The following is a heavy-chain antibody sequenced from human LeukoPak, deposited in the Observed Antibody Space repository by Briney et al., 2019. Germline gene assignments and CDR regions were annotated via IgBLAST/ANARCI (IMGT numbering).Heavy chain of an antibody. J-gene: IGHJ6*02. D-gene: IGHD2-2*03. Sequence: GGSLRLSCAASGFTFSSYGMHWVRQAPGKGLEWVAVIWYDGNNKYYADSVKGRFTISRDNSKNTLYLQMNSLRAEDTAVYYCARTDGYCSSTSCYFAFYYYYGMDVWGQGTTVTVSS. CDR2: IWYDGNNK. V-gene: IGHV3-33*01. CDR1: GFTFSSYG. CDR3: ARTDGYCSSTSCYFAFYYYYGMDV.